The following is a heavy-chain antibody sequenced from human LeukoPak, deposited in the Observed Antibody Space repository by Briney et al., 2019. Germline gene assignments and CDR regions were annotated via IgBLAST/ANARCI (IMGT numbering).Heavy chain of an antibody. D-gene: IGHD5-18*01. CDR3: ARVSYNTGNY. V-gene: IGHV4-39*07. Sequence: KPSETLSLTCTVSGGSISGFEYYWGWIRQPPEKGLEWIGRIYTSGSTNYNPSLKSRVTMSVDTSKNQFSLKLSSVTAADTAVYYCARVSYNTGNYWGQGTLVTVSS. CDR2: IYTSGST. J-gene: IGHJ4*02. CDR1: GGSISGFEYY.